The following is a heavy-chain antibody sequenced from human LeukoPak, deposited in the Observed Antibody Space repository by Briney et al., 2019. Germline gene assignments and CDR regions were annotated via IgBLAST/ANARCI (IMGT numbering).Heavy chain of an antibody. D-gene: IGHD6-13*01. V-gene: IGHV4-38-2*02. Sequence: SETLSLTCTVSGYSISGGYYWGWIRQPPGKGLEWIGSIYHSGSTYYNPSLKSRVTISVDTSKNQFSLRLSSVTAADTAVYYCAREIAAAGTWDYWGQGTLVTVSS. J-gene: IGHJ4*02. CDR1: GYSISGGYY. CDR2: IYHSGST. CDR3: AREIAAAGTWDY.